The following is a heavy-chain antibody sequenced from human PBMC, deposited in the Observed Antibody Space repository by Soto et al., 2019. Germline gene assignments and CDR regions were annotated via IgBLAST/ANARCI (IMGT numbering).Heavy chain of an antibody. D-gene: IGHD2-15*01. J-gene: IGHJ5*02. CDR3: AGVPLGCRVGSCYFHP. CDR2: ISAKNGNT. Sequence: QVQLVQSGAEVKKPGASVKVSCKASGYTCTSYGISWVRPAPGKGLEWMGWISAKNGNTNYAQTLQGRVTMTPDASTRTGYIELGSVRSHGMAGYYCAGVPLGCRVGSCYFHPWGQGALVAVS. V-gene: IGHV1-18*03. CDR1: GYTCTSYG.